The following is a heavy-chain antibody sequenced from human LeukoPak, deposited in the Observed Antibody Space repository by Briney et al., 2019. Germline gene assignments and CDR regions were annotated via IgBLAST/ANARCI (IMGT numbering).Heavy chain of an antibody. CDR2: IYYSGST. J-gene: IGHJ4*02. CDR1: GGSISSSSYY. D-gene: IGHD3-16*01. Sequence: SETLSLTCTVSGGSISSSSYYWGWIRQPPGKGLKWIGSIYYSGSTYYNSSLKSRVTIYVDTSKNQFSLKLSSVTAADTALYYCARLFRGVGYWGQGTLVTVSS. V-gene: IGHV4-39*01. CDR3: ARLFRGVGY.